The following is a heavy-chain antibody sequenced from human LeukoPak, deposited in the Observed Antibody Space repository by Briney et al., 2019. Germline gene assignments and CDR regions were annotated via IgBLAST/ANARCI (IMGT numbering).Heavy chain of an antibody. CDR2: IYYSGST. V-gene: IGHV4-59*08. CDR3: ARVNCSSTSCYITYNWFDP. J-gene: IGHJ5*02. Sequence: PSETLSLTCTVSGGSISSYYWSWIRQPPGKGLEWIGYIYYSGSTNYNPSLKSRVTISVDTSKNQFSLKLSSVTAADTAVYYCARVNCSSTSCYITYNWFDPWGQGTLVTVSS. D-gene: IGHD2-2*02. CDR1: GGSISSYY.